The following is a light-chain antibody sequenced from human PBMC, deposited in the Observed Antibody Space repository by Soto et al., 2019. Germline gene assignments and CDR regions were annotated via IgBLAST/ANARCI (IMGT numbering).Light chain of an antibody. V-gene: IGLV2-8*01. Sequence: QSALTQPASVSGSPGQSITISCTGTSSDVGGYNYVSWYQQHPGKAPKLMIYEVTKRPSGVPDRFSASKSGNTASLTVSGLQAEDEADYYCSSFVAGNNYWVFGGGTKLTV. CDR2: EVT. CDR3: SSFVAGNNYWV. CDR1: SSDVGGYNY. J-gene: IGLJ3*02.